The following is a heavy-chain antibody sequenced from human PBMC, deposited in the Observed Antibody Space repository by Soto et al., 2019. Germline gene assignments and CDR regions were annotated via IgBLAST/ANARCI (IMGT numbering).Heavy chain of an antibody. CDR2: ISYDGSNK. CDR3: ARGSHYGDYVPYYYGIDV. Sequence: QVQLVESGGGVVQPGRSLRLSCSAAGFTVSSYAIHGVRQAPGKVLEWLAGISYDGSNKDYADYVNGRFTISRDNSKNTLHPHMTSLRAEDTALYYCARGSHYGDYVPYYYGIDVWGQGTTVNLSS. V-gene: IGHV3-30-3*01. D-gene: IGHD4-17*01. J-gene: IGHJ6*02. CDR1: GFTVSSYA.